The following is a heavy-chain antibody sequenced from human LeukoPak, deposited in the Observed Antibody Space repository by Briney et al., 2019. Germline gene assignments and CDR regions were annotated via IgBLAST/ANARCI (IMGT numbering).Heavy chain of an antibody. V-gene: IGHV4-39*02. Sequence: SETLSLTCTVSGGSISSSSYYWGWIRQPPGKGLEWIGDIYYSGRTYYNLSLRNRVSISLDTSRNRFSLTLTSVTAADTAVYYCARRRYYDSTGFFDWGRGSLVIVSS. D-gene: IGHD3-22*01. CDR3: ARRRYYDSTGFFD. CDR1: GGSISSSSYY. J-gene: IGHJ1*01. CDR2: IYYSGRT.